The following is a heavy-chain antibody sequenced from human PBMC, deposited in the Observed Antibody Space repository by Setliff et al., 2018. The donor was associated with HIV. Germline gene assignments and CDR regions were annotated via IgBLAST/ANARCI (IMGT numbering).Heavy chain of an antibody. CDR1: GGSISTYH. CDR2: IYKSGST. D-gene: IGHD3-3*01. J-gene: IGHJ6*03. CDR3: ARARFWGGYYTGDNYYYMDV. V-gene: IGHV4-59*08. Sequence: PSETLSLTCSVSGGSISTYHWSWIRQPPGKGLEWIGYIYKSGSTNYSPSLKSRVTISPGTSKNQFSLKLTSVTAADTAVYYCARARFWGGYYTGDNYYYMDVWGKGTTVTVSS.